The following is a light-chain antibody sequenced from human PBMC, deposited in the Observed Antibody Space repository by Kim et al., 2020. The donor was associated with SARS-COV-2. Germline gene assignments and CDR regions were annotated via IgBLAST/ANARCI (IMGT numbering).Light chain of an antibody. J-gene: IGKJ4*02. CDR2: AAS. Sequence: AIQMTQSPSSLSASVGDRVTITCRASQGIRDDLGWYQQKPGKAPKLLIYAASSLQSGVPSRFSGSGSGTAFTLTISSLQPEDFATYSCLRDCNSPLSFGGGAKVDIK. CDR1: QGIRDD. CDR3: LRDCNSPLS. V-gene: IGKV1-6*01.